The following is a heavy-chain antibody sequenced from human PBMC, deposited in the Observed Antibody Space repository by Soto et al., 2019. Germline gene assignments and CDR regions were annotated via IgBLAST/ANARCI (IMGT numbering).Heavy chain of an antibody. Sequence: QVQLQESGPGLVKPSQTLSLTCTVSGGSISSGGYYWSWIRQHPGKGLEWIGYIYYSGSTYYNPSLKSRVTISVDTSKNQFSLKLSSVTAADTTVYYCARAWKLELWTMDVWGQGTTVTVSS. D-gene: IGHD1-7*01. V-gene: IGHV4-31*03. J-gene: IGHJ6*02. CDR2: IYYSGST. CDR1: GGSISSGGYY. CDR3: ARAWKLELWTMDV.